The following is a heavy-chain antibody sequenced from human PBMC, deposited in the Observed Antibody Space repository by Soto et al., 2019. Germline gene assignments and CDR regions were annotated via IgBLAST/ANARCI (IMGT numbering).Heavy chain of an antibody. CDR1: GYSFTDYH. J-gene: IGHJ6*02. CDR2: INPKGGGT. Sequence: QVQLVQSGAEVKKPGASVKVSCKASGYSFTDYHIHWVRQAPGQGLEWLGRINPKGGGTSTAQKFQGWVTMTTATSISTASMELTRLTSADTAIYYCARGDSTDCSNGVCSFFYNHDMDVWGQGTTVTVSS. V-gene: IGHV1-2*04. D-gene: IGHD2-8*01. CDR3: ARGDSTDCSNGVCSFFYNHDMDV.